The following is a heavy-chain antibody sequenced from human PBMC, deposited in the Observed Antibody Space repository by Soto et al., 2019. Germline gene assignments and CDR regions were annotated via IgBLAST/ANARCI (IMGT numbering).Heavy chain of an antibody. V-gene: IGHV3-33*01. CDR1: GFTFSSYG. Sequence: GGSLRLSCAASGFTFSSYGMHWVRQAPGKGLEWVAVIWYDGSNKYYADSVKGRFTISRDNSKNTLYLQMNSLSAEDTAVYYCARVMGYYDSSGQAPYYYYGMDVWGQGTTVTVSS. CDR2: IWYDGSNK. J-gene: IGHJ6*02. CDR3: ARVMGYYDSSGQAPYYYYGMDV. D-gene: IGHD3-22*01.